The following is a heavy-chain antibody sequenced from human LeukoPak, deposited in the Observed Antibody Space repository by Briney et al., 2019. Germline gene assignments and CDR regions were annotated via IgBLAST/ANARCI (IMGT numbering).Heavy chain of an antibody. D-gene: IGHD1-14*01. J-gene: IGHJ6*03. Sequence: GESLKISCKASGYSFTTYWIGWVRQVPGKGLEWMGIIFPGNSDTRYSPSFQGQATVSADKSISTAYLQWSSLKASDTATYYCARWAGQRYNLFYMDVWGKGTTVTVSS. CDR1: GYSFTTYW. CDR2: IFPGNSDT. CDR3: ARWAGQRYNLFYMDV. V-gene: IGHV5-51*01.